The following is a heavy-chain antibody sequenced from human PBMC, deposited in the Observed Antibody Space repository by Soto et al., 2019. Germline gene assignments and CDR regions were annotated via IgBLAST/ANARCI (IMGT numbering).Heavy chain of an antibody. CDR2: IKHSGST. V-gene: IGHV4-34*01. Sequence: QVQLQQWGAGLLKPSETLSLTCAVYGGSLSGYYWSWIRQPPGKGLEWIGEIKHSGSTNYNPSLKSRVTISVDTSKNQFPLKLSSVTAADTAVYYCARASYHDNSGHYYWGQGTLVTVSS. CDR1: GGSLSGYY. D-gene: IGHD3-22*01. CDR3: ARASYHDNSGHYY. J-gene: IGHJ4*02.